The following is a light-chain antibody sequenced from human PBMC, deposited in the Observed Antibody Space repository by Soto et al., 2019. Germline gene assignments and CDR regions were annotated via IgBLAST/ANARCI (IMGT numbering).Light chain of an antibody. CDR3: QHYSSYSEA. Sequence: DIQMTQSPSTLSGSVGDRVIITCRASQTISSWLAWYQQKPGKAPKLLIYKASTLKSGVPSRFTGSGSGTEFTLTISSLQPDDFETYYCQHYSSYSEALGQGTRVDIK. J-gene: IGKJ1*01. V-gene: IGKV1-5*03. CDR2: KAS. CDR1: QTISSW.